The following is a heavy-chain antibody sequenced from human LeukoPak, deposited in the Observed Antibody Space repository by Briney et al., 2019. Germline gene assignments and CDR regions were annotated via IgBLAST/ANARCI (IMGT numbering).Heavy chain of an antibody. J-gene: IGHJ4*02. CDR2: ISSSSSYI. V-gene: IGHV3-21*04. CDR1: GFTFSSYE. D-gene: IGHD6-13*01. CDR3: AKGLQSSSWYVSAGVDY. Sequence: KAGGSLRLSCAASGFTFSSYEMNWVRQAPGKGLEWVSSISSSSSYIYYADSVKGRFTISRDNAKNSLYLQMNSLRAEDTAVYYCAKGLQSSSWYVSAGVDYWGQGTLVTVSS.